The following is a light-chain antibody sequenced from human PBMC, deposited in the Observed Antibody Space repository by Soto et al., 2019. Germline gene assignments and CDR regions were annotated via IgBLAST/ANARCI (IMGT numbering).Light chain of an antibody. Sequence: EIVMMQSPASLSVSPGERATLSCRASRSISKNLAWYQQKPGQSPRFLIYDASTRATGIPARFSGSGSGTDFTLTISSLQSEDSATYYCQQYDDWPGVTFGPGTKVEIK. V-gene: IGKV3-15*01. J-gene: IGKJ3*01. CDR3: QQYDDWPGVT. CDR1: RSISKN. CDR2: DAS.